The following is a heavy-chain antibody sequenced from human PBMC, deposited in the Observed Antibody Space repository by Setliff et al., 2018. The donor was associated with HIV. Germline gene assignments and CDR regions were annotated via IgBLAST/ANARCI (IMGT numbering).Heavy chain of an antibody. D-gene: IGHD3-22*01. CDR3: ARQWRDQYNSGVSTEYFQH. Sequence: PSETLSLTCSVSGYSISSGYYWGWIRQPPGKGLEWIGGIYRSGSTYYNPSLMSRVTISVDTSKNQFSLKLRSVTAADTAVYYCARQWRDQYNSGVSTEYFQHWGLGTLVTVSS. CDR1: GYSISSGYY. CDR2: IYRSGST. J-gene: IGHJ1*01. V-gene: IGHV4-38-2*02.